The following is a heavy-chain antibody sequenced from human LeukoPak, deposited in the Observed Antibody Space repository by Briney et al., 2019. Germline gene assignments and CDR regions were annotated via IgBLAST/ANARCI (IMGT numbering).Heavy chain of an antibody. V-gene: IGHV4-30-4*08. Sequence: SETLSLTCTVSGGSISSGDYYWSWIRQPPGKGLEWIGYIYYSGSTYYNPSLKSRVTISVHTSKNQFSLKLSSVTAADTAVYYCARVTMIVVARGFDYWGEGTLVTVSS. CDR1: GGSISSGDYY. CDR3: ARVTMIVVARGFDY. D-gene: IGHD3-22*01. CDR2: IYYSGST. J-gene: IGHJ4*02.